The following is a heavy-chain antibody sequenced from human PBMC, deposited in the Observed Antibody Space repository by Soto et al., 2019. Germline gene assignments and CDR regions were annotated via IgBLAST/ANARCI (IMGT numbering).Heavy chain of an antibody. CDR1: GDSITTRY. CDR3: AGGYHWRLVDY. J-gene: IGHJ4*02. Sequence: SETLSLTCTISGDSITTRYWSWIRQPPGKGLEWIGYIYNTGDKYNPSRMSRASMSVDTSKDLFSLRVRSVTAADTAVYHCAGGYHWRLVDYWGRGNLVSVSS. CDR2: IYNTGD. D-gene: IGHD5-12*01. V-gene: IGHV4-59*11.